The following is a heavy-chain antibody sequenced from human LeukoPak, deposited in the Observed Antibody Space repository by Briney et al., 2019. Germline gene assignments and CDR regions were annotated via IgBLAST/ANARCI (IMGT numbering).Heavy chain of an antibody. J-gene: IGHJ6*02. CDR2: IIPIFGTA. Sequence: SVKVSFKASGGTFSSYAISWVRQAPGQGLEWMGGIIPIFGTANYAQKFQGRVTITADESTSTAYMELSSLRSEDTAVYYCARDPHPLNPYDSSEYGTDVWGQGTTVTVSS. D-gene: IGHD3-22*01. CDR3: ARDPHPLNPYDSSEYGTDV. V-gene: IGHV1-69*01. CDR1: GGTFSSYA.